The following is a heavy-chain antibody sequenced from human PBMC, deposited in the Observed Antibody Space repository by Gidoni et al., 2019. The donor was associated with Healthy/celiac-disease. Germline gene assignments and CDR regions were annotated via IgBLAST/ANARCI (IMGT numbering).Heavy chain of an antibody. CDR3: ARLQYYDSSGYYCHYFDY. Sequence: QLQLQESGPGLVKPSETLSLTCTVSGGYISSSSDSWGWLRQPPGKGLEWIGSIYYSGSTYYNPSLTSRVTISVDPSKTQFSLKLSSVTAADTAVYYCARLQYYDSSGYYCHYFDYWGQGTLVTVSS. CDR1: GGYISSSSDS. D-gene: IGHD3-22*01. J-gene: IGHJ4*02. V-gene: IGHV4-39*01. CDR2: IYYSGST.